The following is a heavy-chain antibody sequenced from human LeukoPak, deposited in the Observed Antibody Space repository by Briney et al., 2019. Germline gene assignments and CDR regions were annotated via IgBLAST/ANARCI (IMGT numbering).Heavy chain of an antibody. CDR2: IRYDGSNK. V-gene: IGHV3-30*02. D-gene: IGHD3-10*01. Sequence: GGSLRLSCAASGFTFSSYGMHWVRQAPGKGLEWVAFIRYDGSNKYYADSVKGRFTISRDNSKNTLYLQMNSLRAEDTAVYYCAKGVLWFGERQSGFDYWGQGTLVTVSS. J-gene: IGHJ4*02. CDR1: GFTFSSYG. CDR3: AKGVLWFGERQSGFDY.